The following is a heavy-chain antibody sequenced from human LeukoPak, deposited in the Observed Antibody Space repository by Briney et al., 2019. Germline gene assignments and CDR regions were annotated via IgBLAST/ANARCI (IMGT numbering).Heavy chain of an antibody. J-gene: IGHJ4*02. D-gene: IGHD3-10*01. CDR3: AKALYRGPTSPYDY. CDR1: GFTFSSYG. CDR2: ISYDGSNK. V-gene: IGHV3-30*18. Sequence: GRPLRLSCAASGFTFSSYGMHWVRQAPSKGLEWVAVISYDGSNKYYADSVKGRFTISRDNSKDTLYLQMNSLRAEDTAVYYCAKALYRGPTSPYDYWGQGTLVTVSS.